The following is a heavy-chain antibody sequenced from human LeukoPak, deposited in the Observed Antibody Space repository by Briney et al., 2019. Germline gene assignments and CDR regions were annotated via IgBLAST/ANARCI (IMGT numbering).Heavy chain of an antibody. CDR1: GGTFSSYE. D-gene: IGHD3-22*01. J-gene: IGHJ4*02. V-gene: IGHV1-2*06. Sequence: VASVKVSCKASGGTFSSYEISWVRQAPGQGLEWMGRINPNSGGTNYAQKFQGRVTMTRDTSISTAYMELSRLRSDDTAVYYCARIADYYDSSGYNSVDYWGQGTLVTVSS. CDR3: ARIADYYDSSGYNSVDY. CDR2: INPNSGGT.